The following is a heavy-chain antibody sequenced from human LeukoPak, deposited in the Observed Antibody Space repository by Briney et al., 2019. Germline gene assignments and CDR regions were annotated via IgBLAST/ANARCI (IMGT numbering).Heavy chain of an antibody. V-gene: IGHV4-38-2*02. Sequence: SETLSLTCTVSGYSISSGYYWGWIRQPPGKGLEWIGSIYYSGSTYYNPSLKSRVTISVDTSKNQFSLKLSSVTAADTAVYYCARSGPGIAAAGDFDYWGQGTLVTVSS. J-gene: IGHJ4*02. CDR2: IYYSGST. CDR3: ARSGPGIAAAGDFDY. D-gene: IGHD6-13*01. CDR1: GYSISSGYY.